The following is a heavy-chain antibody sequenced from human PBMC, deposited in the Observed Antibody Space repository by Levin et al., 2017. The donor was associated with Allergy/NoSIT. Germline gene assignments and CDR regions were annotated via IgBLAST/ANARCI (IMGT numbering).Heavy chain of an antibody. D-gene: IGHD2-2*03. CDR1: GFTFSSYW. CDR3: ARDGYCSSTGCEYYSGMDV. J-gene: IGHJ6*02. CDR2: MNSDGSST. V-gene: IGHV3-74*03. Sequence: GGSLRLSCAASGFTFSSYWMHWVRQAPGKGLVWVSRMNSDGSSTTYADSVKGRFTISRDNAKNTLYLQMNSLRAEDTAVYYCARDGYCSSTGCEYYSGMDVWGQGTTVTVSS.